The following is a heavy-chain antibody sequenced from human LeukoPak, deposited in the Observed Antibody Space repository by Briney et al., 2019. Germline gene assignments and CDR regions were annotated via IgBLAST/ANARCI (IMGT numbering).Heavy chain of an antibody. Sequence: SETLSLTCTVSGGSISSYYWSWIRQPPGKGLEWIGYIYYSGSTNYNPSLKSRVTISVDTSKNQFSLKLSSVTAADTAVHYCARIERAAAAVDYWGQGTLVTVSS. V-gene: IGHV4-59*12. J-gene: IGHJ4*02. CDR1: GGSISSYY. CDR3: ARIERAAAAVDY. D-gene: IGHD6-13*01. CDR2: IYYSGST.